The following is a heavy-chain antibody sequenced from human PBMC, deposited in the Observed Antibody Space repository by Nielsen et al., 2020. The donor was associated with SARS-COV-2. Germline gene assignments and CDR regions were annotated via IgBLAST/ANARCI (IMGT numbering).Heavy chain of an antibody. CDR1: GYTFTGYY. CDR3: AIGYTGTTYYYYGMDV. D-gene: IGHD1-7*01. V-gene: IGHV1-2*06. CDR2: ITPNSGGT. Sequence: ASVKVSCKASGYTFTGYYMHWVRQAPGQGLEWMGRITPNSGGTNYAQKFQGRVTMTRDTSISTAYMELSRLRSDDTAVYYCAIGYTGTTYYYYGMDVWGQGTTVTVSS. J-gene: IGHJ6*02.